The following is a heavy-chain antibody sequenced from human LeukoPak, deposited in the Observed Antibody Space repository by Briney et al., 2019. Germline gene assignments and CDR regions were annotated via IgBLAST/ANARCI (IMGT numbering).Heavy chain of an antibody. Sequence: PGGSLRLPCAASGFTFSSYGMHWVRQAPGKGLEWVAVISYDGSNKYYADSVKGRFTISRDNSKNTLYLQMNSLRAEDTAVYYCAKPSGGQWLVLDYWGQGTLVTVSS. D-gene: IGHD6-19*01. CDR2: ISYDGSNK. V-gene: IGHV3-30*18. CDR1: GFTFSSYG. CDR3: AKPSGGQWLVLDY. J-gene: IGHJ4*02.